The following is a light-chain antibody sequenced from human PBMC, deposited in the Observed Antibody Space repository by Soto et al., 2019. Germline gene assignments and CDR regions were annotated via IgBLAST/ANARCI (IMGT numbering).Light chain of an antibody. CDR1: QSISDW. CDR3: QQYSSYLWT. V-gene: IGKV1-5*03. J-gene: IGKJ1*01. CDR2: KVS. Sequence: DIQMTQSPSTLSASIGDRVTITCRASQSISDWLAWYQQRPGKAPKLLIYKVSNLESGVPSRFSGSGSGTEFTLTISSLQPDDFATYYCQQYSSYLWTFGQGTKVEIK.